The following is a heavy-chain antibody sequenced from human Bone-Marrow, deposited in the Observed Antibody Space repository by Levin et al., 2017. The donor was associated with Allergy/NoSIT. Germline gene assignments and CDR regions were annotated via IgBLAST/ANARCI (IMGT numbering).Heavy chain of an antibody. J-gene: IGHJ3*02. CDR1: GYTFTSYY. V-gene: IGHV1-46*01. CDR3: ARVWATVTTWGLTPHPYDAFDI. Sequence: ASVKVSCKASGYTFTSYYMHWVRQAPGQGLEWMGIINPSGGSTSYAQKFQGRVTMTRDTSTSTVYMELSSLRSEDSAVYYCARVWATVTTWGLTPHPYDAFDIWGQGTMVTVSS. D-gene: IGHD4-17*01. CDR2: INPSGGST.